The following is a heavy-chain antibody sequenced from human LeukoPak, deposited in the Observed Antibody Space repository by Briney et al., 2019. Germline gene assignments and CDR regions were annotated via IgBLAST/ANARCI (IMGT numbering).Heavy chain of an antibody. J-gene: IGHJ1*01. CDR3: ARDSFEGSEYFQH. Sequence: ASVKVSCKASGYTFTSYGISWLRQAPGQGLEWMGWISAYNGNTNYAQKLQGRDTMTTDTSTSTAYMELRSLRSDDTAVYYCARDSFEGSEYFQHWGQGTLVTVSS. CDR1: GYTFTSYG. D-gene: IGHD3-16*01. V-gene: IGHV1-18*01. CDR2: ISAYNGNT.